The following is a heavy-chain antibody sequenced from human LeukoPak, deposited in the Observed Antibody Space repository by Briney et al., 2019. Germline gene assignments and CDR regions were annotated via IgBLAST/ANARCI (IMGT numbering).Heavy chain of an antibody. CDR1: GGSISTYH. D-gene: IGHD3-22*01. CDR3: ARDRGGYDSSGYYWVH. CDR2: IYTSGST. Sequence: PSETLFLTCTISGGSISTYHWSWIRQPPEKGLEWIGRIYTSGSTNYNPSLKSRVTISVDTSKNQFSLKLSSVTAADTAVYYCARDRGGYDSSGYYWVHWGQGTLVTVSS. V-gene: IGHV4-4*08. J-gene: IGHJ4*02.